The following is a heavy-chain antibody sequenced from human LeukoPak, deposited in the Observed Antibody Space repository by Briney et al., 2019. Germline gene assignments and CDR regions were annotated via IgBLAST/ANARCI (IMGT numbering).Heavy chain of an antibody. CDR2: IKSKTDGGTT. V-gene: IGHV3-15*01. D-gene: IGHD1-26*01. J-gene: IGHJ6*02. CDR1: GFTVSSNY. Sequence: PGGSLRLSCAASGFTVSSNYMSWVRQAPGKGLEWVGRIKSKTDGGTTDYAAPVKGRFTISRDDSKNTLYLQMNSLKTEDTAVYYCTTDDDYRSGSYKDYYYYGMDVWGQGTTVTVSS. CDR3: TTDDDYRSGSYKDYYYYGMDV.